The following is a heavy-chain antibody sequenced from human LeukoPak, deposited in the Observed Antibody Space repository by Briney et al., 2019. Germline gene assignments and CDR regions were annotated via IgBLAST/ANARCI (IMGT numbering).Heavy chain of an antibody. D-gene: IGHD4-23*01. J-gene: IGHJ4*02. V-gene: IGHV3-15*01. CDR3: TTVVSKLTPHYFDY. CDR1: GFTLSNDW. CDR2: IKSKTDGGTT. Sequence: GGSLRLSCAASGFTLSNDWMSWVRQAPGKGLEWAGRIKSKTDGGTTDYAAPVKGRFTISRDDSKNTLYLQMNSLKTHDPAGYYFTTVVSKLTPHYFDYWGQGTLVTVSS.